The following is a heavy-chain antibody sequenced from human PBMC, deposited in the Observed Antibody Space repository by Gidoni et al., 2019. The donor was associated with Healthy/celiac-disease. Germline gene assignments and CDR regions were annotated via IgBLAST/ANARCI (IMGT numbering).Heavy chain of an antibody. CDR1: GFTFSSYG. V-gene: IGHV3-33*01. D-gene: IGHD3-22*01. CDR3: ARDLRSSGPFDY. Sequence: QVQLVESGGGVVQPGRSLRLSCAASGFTFSSYGMHWVRQAPGKGLGWVAVIWYDGSNKYYADSVKGRFTISRDNSKNTLYLQMNSLRAEDTAVYYCARDLRSSGPFDYWGQGTLVTVSS. J-gene: IGHJ4*02. CDR2: IWYDGSNK.